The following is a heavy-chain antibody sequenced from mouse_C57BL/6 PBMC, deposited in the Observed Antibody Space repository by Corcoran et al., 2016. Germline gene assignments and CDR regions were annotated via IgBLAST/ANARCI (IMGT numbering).Heavy chain of an antibody. Sequence: QVQLQQSGAELARPGASVKLSCKASGYTFTSYGISWVKQRTGQGLEWIGESYPRSGNTYYNEKFKGKATLTADKSSSTAYMELRSLTSEDSAVYFCARRYPYYSFCDYWGQGTTLTVSS. V-gene: IGHV1-81*01. CDR3: ARRYPYYSFCDY. CDR1: GYTFTSYG. J-gene: IGHJ2*01. D-gene: IGHD2-12*01. CDR2: SYPRSGNT.